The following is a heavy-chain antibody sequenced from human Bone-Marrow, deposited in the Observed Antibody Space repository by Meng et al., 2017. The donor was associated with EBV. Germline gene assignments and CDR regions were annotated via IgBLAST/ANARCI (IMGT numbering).Heavy chain of an antibody. CDR3: APGAYGY. D-gene: IGHD5-12*01. V-gene: IGHV3-23*04. CDR2: ISRSGDST. J-gene: IGHJ4*02. Sequence: VQVVGSGGGLVPPGGSLRLSCAASGFTFNNYAMSWVRQAPGKGLEWVSAISRSGDSTYYADSVKGRFTISRDNSKNTLYLQMNSLRAEDTAVYYCAPGAYGYWGQGTLVTVSS. CDR1: GFTFNNYA.